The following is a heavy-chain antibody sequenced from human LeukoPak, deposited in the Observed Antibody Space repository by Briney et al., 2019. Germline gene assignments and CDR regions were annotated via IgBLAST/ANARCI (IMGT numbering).Heavy chain of an antibody. J-gene: IGHJ4*02. V-gene: IGHV4-4*07. CDR3: ARDYLVGAPLDS. CDR1: GVSVTNYY. Sequence: SETLSLTCSVSGVSVTNYYWAWIRQPAGKGLEWIGRIYISGSTNYNPSLKSRVSISIDKTNNQFSLKLRSVTAADTAVYYCARDYLVGAPLDSWGQGTLVTVSS. CDR2: IYISGST. D-gene: IGHD1-26*01.